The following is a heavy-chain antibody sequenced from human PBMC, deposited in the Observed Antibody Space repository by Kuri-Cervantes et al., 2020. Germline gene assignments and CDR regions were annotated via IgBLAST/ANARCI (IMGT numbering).Heavy chain of an antibody. CDR1: GGSISSYY. D-gene: IGHD2-21*01. Sequence: SETLSLTCTVSGGSISSYYWNWIRQPPGKGLEWIGYLYYGGSTSYNPSLESRVTMSVDTSKNQFSLKLSSATAAGTAVYYCARGLESLFPHPGTSMATVWGQGTLVTVS. J-gene: IGHJ4*02. V-gene: IGHV4-59*01. CDR3: ARGLESLFPHPGTSMATV. CDR2: LYYGGST.